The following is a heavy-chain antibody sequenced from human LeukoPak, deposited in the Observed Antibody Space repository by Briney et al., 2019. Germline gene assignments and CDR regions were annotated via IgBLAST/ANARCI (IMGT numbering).Heavy chain of an antibody. Sequence: ASVKVSCKASGYTFTTYIMHRVRQAPGQRLEWMGWIDAGYGNAEYSQKFQGRVTITRDTSASTAYMELSGLRSEDTAVYYCARGGRWLQFYYFDYWGQGTLVTVSS. J-gene: IGHJ4*02. V-gene: IGHV1-3*01. D-gene: IGHD5-24*01. CDR2: IDAGYGNA. CDR3: ARGGRWLQFYYFDY. CDR1: GYTFTTYI.